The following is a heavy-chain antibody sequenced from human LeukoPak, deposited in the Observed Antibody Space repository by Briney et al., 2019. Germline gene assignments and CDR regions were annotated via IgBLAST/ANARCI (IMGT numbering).Heavy chain of an antibody. Sequence: GGSLRLSCAASGFTFSNAWMSWVRQAPGKGLEWVGRIKSKSDGGTTDYAAPVKGRFTISRDDSKNTLYLQMNSLKTEDTAVYYCTTSACANGVCYTSVDYWGQGTLVTVSS. D-gene: IGHD2-8*01. V-gene: IGHV3-15*01. CDR2: IKSKSDGGTT. CDR1: GFTFSNAW. CDR3: TTSACANGVCYTSVDY. J-gene: IGHJ4*02.